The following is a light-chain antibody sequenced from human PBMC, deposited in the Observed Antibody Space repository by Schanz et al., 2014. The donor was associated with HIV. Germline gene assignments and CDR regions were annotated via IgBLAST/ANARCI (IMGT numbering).Light chain of an antibody. Sequence: EIVMTQSPGTLSVSPGERATLSCKASQSVSSNLAWYQHKPGQAPSLLIYRASTRATGIPARFSGSGSGTEFTLTISSLQSEDFATYYCQQCVTYPYTFGQGTKLDIK. J-gene: IGKJ2*01. V-gene: IGKV3-15*01. CDR2: RAS. CDR1: QSVSSN. CDR3: QQCVTYPYT.